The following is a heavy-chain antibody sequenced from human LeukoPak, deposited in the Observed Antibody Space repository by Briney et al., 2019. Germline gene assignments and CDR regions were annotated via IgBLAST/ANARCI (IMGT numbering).Heavy chain of an antibody. CDR2: ISPSGDIK. J-gene: IGHJ4*02. CDR1: GFTFSRHG. CDR3: SKDDAWLQYND. D-gene: IGHD5-24*01. V-gene: IGHV3-23*01. Sequence: GGTLRLSCVASGFTFSRHGMNWVRQAPGKGLEWVSGISPSGDIKYYVDSVKGRFTVSRDNSKNTLYLQINSLRDEDTAVYYCSKDDAWLQYNDWGQGTLVTVSS.